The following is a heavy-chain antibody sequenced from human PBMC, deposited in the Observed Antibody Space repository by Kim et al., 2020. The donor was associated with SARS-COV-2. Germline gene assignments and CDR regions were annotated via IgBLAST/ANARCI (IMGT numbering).Heavy chain of an antibody. CDR2: IYYSGST. J-gene: IGHJ4*02. CDR3: ARAHGDYGTRNLDY. D-gene: IGHD4-17*01. Sequence: SETLSLTCTVSGGSISSYYCIWIRQPPGKGLEWIGYIYYSGSTNYNPSLKSRVTISVDTSKNQSSLKLSSVTAVDTAVYYCARAHGDYGTRNLDYWGQGTLVTVSS. CDR1: GGSISSYY. V-gene: IGHV4-59*13.